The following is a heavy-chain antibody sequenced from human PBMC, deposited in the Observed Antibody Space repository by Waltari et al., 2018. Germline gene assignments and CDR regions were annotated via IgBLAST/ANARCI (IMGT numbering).Heavy chain of an antibody. Sequence: EVQLVDAGGGLVKPGGSRRLSCAATGFTFRTFSMNWVSPAPGKGLEWVSSLSSSSNYIKYADSVKGRFTISRDNAKNSLYLQMNSLRVEDTAVYYCARDGLGIAEALDYWGQGTLVTVSS. CDR2: LSSSSNYI. J-gene: IGHJ4*02. CDR3: ARDGLGIAEALDY. D-gene: IGHD7-27*01. V-gene: IGHV3-21*01. CDR1: GFTFRTFS.